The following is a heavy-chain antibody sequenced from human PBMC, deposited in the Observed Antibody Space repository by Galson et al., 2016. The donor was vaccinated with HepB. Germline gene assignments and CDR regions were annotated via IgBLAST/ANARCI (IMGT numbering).Heavy chain of an antibody. CDR2: ISGRAGTT. V-gene: IGHV3-23*01. CDR1: GFPLSTYA. CDR3: AKSPLRDSTVTTTLDH. J-gene: IGHJ4*02. Sequence: SLRLSCAASGFPLSTYAMSWVRQTPGKGLQWVSGISGRAGTTYYADSVKGRFTISRDNSKNTLYLQMISLRAEDTAVYYCAKSPLRDSTVTTTLDHWGQGILVTVSP. D-gene: IGHD4-17*01.